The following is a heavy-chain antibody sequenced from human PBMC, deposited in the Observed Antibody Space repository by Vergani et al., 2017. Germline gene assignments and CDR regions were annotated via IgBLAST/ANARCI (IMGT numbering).Heavy chain of an antibody. Sequence: QVQLVESGGGVVQPGRSLRLSCAASGFTFSSYGRHWVRPAPGKGLEWVAVISYDGSNKYYADSVKVRFTISRDNSKNTLYLQMNSLRAEDTAVYYCAKYDLWDSSGYYDYWGQGTLVTVSS. J-gene: IGHJ4*02. CDR3: AKYDLWDSSGYYDY. CDR1: GFTFSSYG. CDR2: ISYDGSNK. D-gene: IGHD3-22*01. V-gene: IGHV3-30*18.